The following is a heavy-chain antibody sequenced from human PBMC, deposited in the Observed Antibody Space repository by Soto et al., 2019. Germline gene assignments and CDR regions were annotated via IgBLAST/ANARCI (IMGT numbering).Heavy chain of an antibody. Sequence: PSETLSLTCTVSGGSISSGGYYWSWIRQHPGKGLEWIGYIYYSGSTYYNPSLKSRVTISVDTSKNQFSLKLSPVTAADTAVYYCARGVVVPIPGIHCFDPWGQGTLVTVSS. V-gene: IGHV4-31*03. CDR3: ARGVVVPIPGIHCFDP. J-gene: IGHJ5*02. CDR2: IYYSGST. CDR1: GGSISSGGYY. D-gene: IGHD2-2*01.